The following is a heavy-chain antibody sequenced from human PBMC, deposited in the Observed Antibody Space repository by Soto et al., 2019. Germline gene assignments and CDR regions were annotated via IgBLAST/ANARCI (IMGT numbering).Heavy chain of an antibody. CDR2: IYYSGST. V-gene: IGHV4-59*01. CDR3: ARDALAAAGTWWFDP. D-gene: IGHD6-13*01. CDR1: GGSISSYY. Sequence: SETLSLTCTVSGGSISSYYWSWIRQPPGKGLEWIGYIYYSGSTNYNPSLKSRVTISVDTSKNQFSLKLSSVTAADTAVYYCARDALAAAGTWWFDPWGQGTLVTVSS. J-gene: IGHJ5*02.